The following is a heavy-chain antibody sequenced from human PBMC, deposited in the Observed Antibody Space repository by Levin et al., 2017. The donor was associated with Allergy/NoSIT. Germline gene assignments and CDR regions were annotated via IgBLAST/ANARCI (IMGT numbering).Heavy chain of an antibody. D-gene: IGHD4/OR15-4a*01. CDR3: AKQYGGYYYYGMDV. CDR2: ITGRGIST. J-gene: IGHJ6*02. Sequence: GESLKISCAASGFTFSSYAMTWVRQAPGKGLEWVSVITGRGISTYYADSVKGRFTISRDNSKNTLYLQMNSLRAEDTAVYYCAKQYGGYYYYGMDVWGQGTTVTVSS. CDR1: GFTFSSYA. V-gene: IGHV3-23*01.